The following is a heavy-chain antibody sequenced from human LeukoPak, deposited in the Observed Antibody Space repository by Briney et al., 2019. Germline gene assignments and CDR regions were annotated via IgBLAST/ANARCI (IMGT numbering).Heavy chain of an antibody. D-gene: IGHD3-3*01. Sequence: SEPQSLTCTVSGGSISSYYWSWIRQPPGKGLEWLGYIFYSVCTNYNPSLKGRVTISVDTSKNQFSLKLSPATAADTAVYNCARASYYDFWSGYLNNYFDYRGQGTLVTVSS. CDR2: IFYSVCT. CDR1: GGSISSYY. V-gene: IGHV4-59*01. CDR3: ARASYYDFWSGYLNNYFDY. J-gene: IGHJ4*02.